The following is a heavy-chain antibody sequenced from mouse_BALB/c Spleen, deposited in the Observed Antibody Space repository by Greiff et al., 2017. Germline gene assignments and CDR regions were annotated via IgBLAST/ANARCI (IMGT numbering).Heavy chain of an antibody. CDR1: GYTFTSYT. CDR2: INPSSGYT. V-gene: IGHV1-4*01. J-gene: IGHJ3*01. CDR3: ANYDPRGAWFAY. D-gene: IGHD2-4*01. Sequence: QVQLQQSGAELARPGASVKMSCKASGYTFTSYTMHWVKQRPGQGLEWIGYINPSSGYTNYNQKFKDKATLTADKSSSTAYMQLSSLTSEDSAVYYCANYDPRGAWFAYWGQGTLVTVSA.